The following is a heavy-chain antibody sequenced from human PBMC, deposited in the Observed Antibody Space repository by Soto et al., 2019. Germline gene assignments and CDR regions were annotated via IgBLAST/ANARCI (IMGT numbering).Heavy chain of an antibody. D-gene: IGHD6-19*01. CDR1: GGSIGGNSYY. CDR3: ARQEGRWLWAFDV. CDR2: LSYSGNT. V-gene: IGHV4-39*01. J-gene: IGHJ3*01. Sequence: QVQLQGSGPGLVKPSETLSLTCSVSGGSIGGNSYYWGWIRQPPGKGLEWIGSLSYSGNTYYNPSVESRGTISGDTYKKVFSLILSSVTAADSAVYYCARQEGRWLWAFDVWGQGTVVTVSS.